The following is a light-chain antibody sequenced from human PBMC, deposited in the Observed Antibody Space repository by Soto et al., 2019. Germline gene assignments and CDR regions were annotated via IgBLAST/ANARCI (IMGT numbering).Light chain of an antibody. CDR2: GNS. V-gene: IGLV1-40*01. CDR1: SSNIGAGYD. CDR3: QSYDSSLSGSDVV. Sequence: QSVLTQPPSVSGAPGQRVTISCTGSSSNIGAGYDVHWYQQLPGTAPKLLIYGNSNRPSGVPDRFSGSKSGTSASLAITGLQAEAEADYYCQSYDSSLSGSDVVFGGGTQLTVL. J-gene: IGLJ2*01.